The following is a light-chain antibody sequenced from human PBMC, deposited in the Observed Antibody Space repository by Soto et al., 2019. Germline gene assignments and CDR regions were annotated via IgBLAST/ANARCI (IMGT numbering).Light chain of an antibody. V-gene: IGLV1-40*01. CDR2: GDT. CDR1: SANIGAGYD. Sequence: QSVLTQPPSVSGAPGQRVTISCTGNSANIGAGYDVHWYQQLPGTAPKLLIYGDTNRPSGVPDRFSGSKSGTSASLAITGLQAEDEADYYCQSYDSSLSVWVFGGGTKVTVL. J-gene: IGLJ3*02. CDR3: QSYDSSLSVWV.